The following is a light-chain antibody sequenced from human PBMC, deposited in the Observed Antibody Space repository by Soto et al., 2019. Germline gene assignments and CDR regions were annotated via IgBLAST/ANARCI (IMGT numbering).Light chain of an antibody. CDR3: QQYNNWRPWT. J-gene: IGKJ1*01. CDR2: AAS. V-gene: IGKV3-20*01. Sequence: ILLTQSPGTLSLSPGDRVTLSCRASQSVSISYLGWYQQKPGQAPSLIIYAASGRATGIPDRFSGSEAGTDFNLTICRLEPEDFAVYYCQQYNNWRPWTFGQGTQVDIK. CDR1: QSVSISY.